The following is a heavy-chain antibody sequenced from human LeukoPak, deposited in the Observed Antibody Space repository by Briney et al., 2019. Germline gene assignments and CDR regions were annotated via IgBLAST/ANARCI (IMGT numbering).Heavy chain of an antibody. CDR1: GVSFSGYY. V-gene: IGHV4-34*01. D-gene: IGHD3-10*01. CDR3: ARVEGNTSGSRNFWYFDL. J-gene: IGHJ2*01. CDR2: VNHSGST. Sequence: SETLSLTCAVYGVSFSGYYWSWIRQPPGKGLEWIGEVNHSGSTNQNPSLQSRVTISADTSKEQFSLKVTSVTAADTAMYYCARVEGNTSGSRNFWYFDLWGRGTLVTVSS.